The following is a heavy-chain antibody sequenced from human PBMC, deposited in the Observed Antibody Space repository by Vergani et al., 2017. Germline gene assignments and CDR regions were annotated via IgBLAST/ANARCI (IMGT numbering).Heavy chain of an antibody. V-gene: IGHV3-9*01. CDR2: ISWNSGSI. CDR1: GFTFDDYA. Sequence: EVQLVESGGGLVQPGRSLRLSCAASGFTFDDYAMHWVRQASGKGLEWVSGISWNSGSIGYADSVKGRFTISSDNAKNSLYLQMNSLRAEDTALYYCAKTKGRYSSGWYQDDWGQGTLVTVSS. J-gene: IGHJ4*02. D-gene: IGHD6-19*01. CDR3: AKTKGRYSSGWYQDD.